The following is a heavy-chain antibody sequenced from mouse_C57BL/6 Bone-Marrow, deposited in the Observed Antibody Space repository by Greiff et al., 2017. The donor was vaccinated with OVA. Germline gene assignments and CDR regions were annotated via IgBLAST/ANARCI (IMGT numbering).Heavy chain of an antibody. CDR1: GFSFTSYG. J-gene: IGHJ4*01. CDR3: AKNSSNYAMDY. Sequence: QVQLQQSGPGLVQPSQSLSITCTVSGFSFTSYGVHWVRQSPGKGLEWLGVIWRGGSTAYNAAFLSRLSITKDNSKSQVFFKMNSLQADDTAIYYCAKNSSNYAMDYWGQGTSVTVSS. D-gene: IGHD2-10*02. V-gene: IGHV2-5*01. CDR2: IWRGGST.